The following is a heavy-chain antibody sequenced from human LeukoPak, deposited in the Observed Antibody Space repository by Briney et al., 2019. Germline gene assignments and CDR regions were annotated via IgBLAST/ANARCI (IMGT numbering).Heavy chain of an antibody. CDR2: IGRDSSYI. CDR1: GFAFSTHN. CDR3: ARDRIVGATIDY. J-gene: IGHJ4*02. Sequence: KPGGSLRLSCAASGFAFSTHNMNWVRQAPGKGLEWVSSIGRDSSYIYYADSLKGRFTISRDNAKNSLYLQMNSLGAEDTAVYYCARDRIVGATIDYWGQGTLVTVS. D-gene: IGHD1-26*01. V-gene: IGHV3-21*01.